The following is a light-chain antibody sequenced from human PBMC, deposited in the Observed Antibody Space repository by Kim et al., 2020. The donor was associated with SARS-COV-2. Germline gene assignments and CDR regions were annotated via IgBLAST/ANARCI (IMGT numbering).Light chain of an antibody. CDR3: SSRDSGGSHWV. Sequence: SSELTQDPAVSVALGQTVRITCQGDSLRSYHASWYQQKPGQAPLLVAYGKNSRTTRIPDRFSASTSGNTGPLTITGAEAEDEADYYCSSRDSGGSHWVFGGGTQLTVL. CDR2: GKN. J-gene: IGLJ3*02. CDR1: SLRSYH. V-gene: IGLV3-19*01.